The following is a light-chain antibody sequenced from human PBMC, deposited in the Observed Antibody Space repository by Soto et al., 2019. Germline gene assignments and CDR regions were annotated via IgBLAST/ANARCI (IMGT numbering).Light chain of an antibody. Sequence: EIVLTQSPGTLSLSPGERATLSCRASQSVSSSYLAWYQQKPGQAPRLIIYGASDRATGIPDRFSGSGSGTDFTLTISRLEPEDFAVYYCQQYGSSPHTFGQGTKLEIK. CDR1: QSVSSSY. J-gene: IGKJ2*01. CDR2: GAS. CDR3: QQYGSSPHT. V-gene: IGKV3-20*01.